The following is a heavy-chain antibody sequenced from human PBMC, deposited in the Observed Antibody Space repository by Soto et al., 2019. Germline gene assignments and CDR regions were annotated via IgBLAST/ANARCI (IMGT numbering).Heavy chain of an antibody. CDR2: ISYDGSNK. J-gene: IGHJ6*02. V-gene: IGHV3-30-3*01. Sequence: QVQLVESGGGVVQPGRSLRLSCAASGFTFSSYAMHWVRQAPGKGLEWVAVISYDGSNKYYADSVKGRFTISRDNSKNTLYLQMNSLRAEDTAVYYCARGPAEFWSGYGMDVWGQGTTVTVSS. CDR3: ARGPAEFWSGYGMDV. D-gene: IGHD3-3*01. CDR1: GFTFSSYA.